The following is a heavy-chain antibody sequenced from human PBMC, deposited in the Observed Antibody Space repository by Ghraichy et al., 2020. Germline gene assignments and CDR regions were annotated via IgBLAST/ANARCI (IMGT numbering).Heavy chain of an antibody. CDR3: AKAVGLTIYGVDSGWFDP. Sequence: SETLSLTCTVSGGSISSYYWSWIRQAPGKGLEWIGFIYYSGSTQYNPSLKNRVSISVDSSKTQFSLKLSSVTTADTAVYYCAKAVGLTIYGVDSGWFDPWGQGSLVTVSS. CDR2: IYYSGST. CDR1: GGSISSYY. J-gene: IGHJ5*02. V-gene: IGHV4-59*01. D-gene: IGHD3-3*01.